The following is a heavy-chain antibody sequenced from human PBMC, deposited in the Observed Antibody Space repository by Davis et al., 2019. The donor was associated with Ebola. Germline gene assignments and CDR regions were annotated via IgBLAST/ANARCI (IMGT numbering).Heavy chain of an antibody. V-gene: IGHV3-53*01. CDR1: GFSVSANY. CDR3: ARGPTFKKNWFDP. Sequence: GESLKISCAASGFSVSANYMIWVRQAPGKGLEWVSPMYAVGNTFFADSVKGRFTISRDNSKNTIYLQMNSLRAEDTAVYYCARGPTFKKNWFDPWGQGTLVTVSS. J-gene: IGHJ5*02. CDR2: MYAVGNT.